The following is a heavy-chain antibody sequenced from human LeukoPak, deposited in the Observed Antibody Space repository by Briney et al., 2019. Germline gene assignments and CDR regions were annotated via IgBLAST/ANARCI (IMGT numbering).Heavy chain of an antibody. J-gene: IGHJ4*02. D-gene: IGHD2-2*01. CDR1: GGSFSGYY. Sequence: PSETLSLTCAVYGGSFSGYYWSWIRQPTGKGLEWIGEINHSGSTNYNPSLKSRVTISVDTSKNQFSLKLSSVTAADTAVYYCARGRQGSQDIVVVPAAIGFDYWGQGTLVTVSS. CDR3: ARGRQGSQDIVVVPAAIGFDY. CDR2: INHSGST. V-gene: IGHV4-34*01.